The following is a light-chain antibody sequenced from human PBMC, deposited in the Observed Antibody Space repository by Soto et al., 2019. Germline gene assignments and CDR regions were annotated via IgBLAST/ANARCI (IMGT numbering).Light chain of an antibody. J-gene: IGLJ3*02. V-gene: IGLV1-44*01. CDR2: SNN. Sequence: QSVLTQPPSASGTPGQRVTISCSGSSSHIGSNTVNWYQQVPGTAPKLLIYSNNQRPSGVPDRFSGSKSGTSASLAISGLQSEDEADYYCAAWDDSLNGPVFGGGTKLTVL. CDR1: SSHIGSNT. CDR3: AAWDDSLNGPV.